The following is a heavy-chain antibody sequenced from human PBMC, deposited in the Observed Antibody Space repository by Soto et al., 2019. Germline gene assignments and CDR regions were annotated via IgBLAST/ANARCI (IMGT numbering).Heavy chain of an antibody. J-gene: IGHJ5*02. Sequence: QVQLQESGPGLVKPSQTLSLTCTVSGGSISTGGYYWSWIRQHPGKGLEWIRYIYNSATTYYNPSPKSRVTISVDTSKNQFSLKLSSVTVADTAVYYCARDPAPWGQGALVTVSS. CDR1: GGSISTGGYY. CDR2: IYNSATT. V-gene: IGHV4-31*03. CDR3: ARDPAP.